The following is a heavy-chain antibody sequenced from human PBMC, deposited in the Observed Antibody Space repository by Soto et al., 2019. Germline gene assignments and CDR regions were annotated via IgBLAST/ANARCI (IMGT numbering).Heavy chain of an antibody. D-gene: IGHD1-20*01. J-gene: IGHJ5*02. Sequence: QVQLQESGPGLVKPSQTLSLTCTVSGGSISSGGYYWSWIRQHPGKGLEWIGYIYYSGSTYYNPSLRSRVTISVDTSKNQFSLKLSSVTAADTAVYYCSREHNRVPTQPWGQGTLVTVSS. V-gene: IGHV4-31*03. CDR1: GGSISSGGYY. CDR2: IYYSGST. CDR3: SREHNRVPTQP.